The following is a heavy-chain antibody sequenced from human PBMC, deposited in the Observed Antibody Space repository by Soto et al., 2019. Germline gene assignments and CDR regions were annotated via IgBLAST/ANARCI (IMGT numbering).Heavy chain of an antibody. J-gene: IGHJ5*02. V-gene: IGHV1-18*01. D-gene: IGHD3-10*01. CDR2: ISPYNGNT. Sequence: ASVKVSCKASGYTFTSYGISWVRQAPGQRLEWMGWISPYNGNTNYAQKFQDRVTMTTDTSTSTAYMELRSLRSDDTAVYYCARDGGGVVLTWFGDLLSGTSSWGQGTLVTVSS. CDR3: ARDGGGVVLTWFGDLLSGTSS. CDR1: GYTFTSYG.